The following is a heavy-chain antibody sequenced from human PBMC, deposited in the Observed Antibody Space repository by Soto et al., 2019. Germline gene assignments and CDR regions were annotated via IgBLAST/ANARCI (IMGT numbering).Heavy chain of an antibody. CDR1: GFSLSTTGEG. CDR2: VHWNDDK. CDR3: AHRRLEDTSPDNNGLDV. D-gene: IGHD1-1*01. Sequence: QITLKEDGPTLVTPTQTLTLTCTFSGFSLSTTGEGVFWIRQPAGTATEWIALVHWNDDKRYNPSLRTRLTIRKDTSRNEVVLSLTNLDPVDTCTYYCAHRRLEDTSPDNNGLDVWCQGTTVIVSS. V-gene: IGHV2-5*01. J-gene: IGHJ6*02.